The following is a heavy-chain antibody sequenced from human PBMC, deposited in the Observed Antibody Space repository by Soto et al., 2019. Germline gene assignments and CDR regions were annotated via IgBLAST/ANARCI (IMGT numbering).Heavy chain of an antibody. CDR1: RVCSNRCA. V-gene: IGHV6-1*01. CDR3: ARGSHDSPRS. Sequence: RVCSNRCASYWKRQSPSRGLEWLGRTYYRSKWYNDYAVSVNSRITINPDTSKNQFSLQLTSVTPEDTAVYFCARGSHDSPRSWGQGTLVTVSS. J-gene: IGHJ5*02. CDR2: TYYRSKWYN. D-gene: IGHD4-4*01.